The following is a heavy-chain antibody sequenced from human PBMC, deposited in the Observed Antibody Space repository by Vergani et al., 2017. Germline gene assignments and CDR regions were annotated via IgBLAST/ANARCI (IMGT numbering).Heavy chain of an antibody. CDR2: IYYSGST. V-gene: IGHV4-39*07. Sequence: LQLQESGPGLVKPSETLSLTCTVSGGSISSSSYYWGWIRLPPGKGLEWIGSIYYSGSTYYNPSLKSRVTISVDTSKNQFSLKLSSVTAADTAVYYCARAIVDSDAFDIWVQGTMVTVSS. CDR1: GGSISSSSYY. CDR3: ARAIVDSDAFDI. D-gene: IGHD1-26*01. J-gene: IGHJ3*02.